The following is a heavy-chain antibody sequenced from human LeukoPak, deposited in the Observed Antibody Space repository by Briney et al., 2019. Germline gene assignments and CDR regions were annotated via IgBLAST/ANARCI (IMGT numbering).Heavy chain of an antibody. J-gene: IGHJ4*02. V-gene: IGHV4-39*01. CDR3: ARLSYRRFDY. CDR2: LSNSGNT. Sequence: ETXSLTCTXSGASMSSGDLHWDWIRHPPXKGLEWIGSLSNSGNTYYNESLKSRVTMSVDTSKNQFSLKLSSVTAADTAVYYCARLSYRRFDYWGQGNLVTVSS. CDR1: GASMSSGDLH. D-gene: IGHD4-11*01.